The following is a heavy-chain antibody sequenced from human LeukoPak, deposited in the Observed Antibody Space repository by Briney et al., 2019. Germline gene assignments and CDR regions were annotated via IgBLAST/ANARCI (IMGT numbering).Heavy chain of an antibody. CDR3: ARALSSTAFHNFGS. CDR2: ISYDGSMK. J-gene: IGHJ4*02. D-gene: IGHD2-2*01. V-gene: IGHV3-30*04. CDR1: GFTFSNFA. Sequence: GRSLRLSCAASGFTFSNFALHWVRQAPGKGLEWVAVISYDGSMKYYADSVGGRFTSSRDNSKNTLFLQMNSLRADDTAVYYCARALSSTAFHNFGSWGQGTLVSVSS.